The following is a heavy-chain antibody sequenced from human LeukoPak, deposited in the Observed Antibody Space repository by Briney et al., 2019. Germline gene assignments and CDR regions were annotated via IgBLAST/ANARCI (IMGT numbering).Heavy chain of an antibody. CDR2: IFGSGGKT. D-gene: IGHD6-19*01. CDR1: GFTFISYA. CDR3: ARELGYTGWYTSDY. J-gene: IGHJ4*02. Sequence: GGSLRLSCAASGFTFISYAMSWVRQAPGTGLEWVSAIFGSGGKTYYADSVKGRFTISRDNSRDTGYLQMDSLRVEDTAVYYCARELGYTGWYTSDYWGQGTLATVSS. V-gene: IGHV3-23*01.